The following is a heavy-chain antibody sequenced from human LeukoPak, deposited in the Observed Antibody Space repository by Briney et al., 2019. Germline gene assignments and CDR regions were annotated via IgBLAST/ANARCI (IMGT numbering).Heavy chain of an antibody. CDR1: GSTFSHYG. CDR3: AKDAQRGFDYSNSLQH. Sequence: GGSLRLSCAASGSTFSHYGMHWVRQAPGAGLEWVAVIWSDGSDKYYAKSVKGRFTISRDNSKNSLYLQMNSLRAEDTAVYYCAKDAQRGFDYSNSLQHWGQGALVTVSS. J-gene: IGHJ1*01. CDR2: IWSDGSDK. D-gene: IGHD4-11*01. V-gene: IGHV3-33*06.